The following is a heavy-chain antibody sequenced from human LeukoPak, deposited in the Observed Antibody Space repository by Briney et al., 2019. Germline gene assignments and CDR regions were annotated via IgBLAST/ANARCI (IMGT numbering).Heavy chain of an antibody. CDR3: AKRGVVVRVILVGFHKEATYFDS. CDR2: ISGSGGGT. V-gene: IGHV3-23*01. D-gene: IGHD3-10*01. Sequence: GGSLRLSCAVSGITLSNYGMSWVRQAPGKGLEWVAGISGSGGGTNYADSVKGRFTISRDNPKNTLYLQMHSLRAEDTAVYFCAKRGVVVRVILVGFHKEATYFDSWGQGALVTISS. J-gene: IGHJ4*02. CDR1: GITLSNYG.